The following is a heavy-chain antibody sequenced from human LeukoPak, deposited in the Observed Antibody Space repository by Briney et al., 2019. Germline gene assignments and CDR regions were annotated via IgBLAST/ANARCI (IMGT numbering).Heavy chain of an antibody. Sequence: PGGSLRLSCAASGFTFNDYAMHWVRHAPGKGLEWVSGISWNSGFIVYADSVKGRFTISRDNAKNSLYLQMHSLRSEDTALYYCAKDRTDTSGSESGFDSWGQGTLVTASS. D-gene: IGHD3-3*01. CDR1: GFTFNDYA. CDR3: AKDRTDTSGSESGFDS. J-gene: IGHJ4*02. V-gene: IGHV3-9*01. CDR2: ISWNSGFI.